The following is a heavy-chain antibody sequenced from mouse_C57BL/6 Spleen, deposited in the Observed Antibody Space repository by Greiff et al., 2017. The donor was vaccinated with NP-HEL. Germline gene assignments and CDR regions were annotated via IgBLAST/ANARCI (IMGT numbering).Heavy chain of an antibody. Sequence: QVQLQQSGPELVKPGASVKISCKASGYAFSSSWMNWVKQRPGKGLEWIGRLYPGDGDTNYNGKFKGKATLTADKSSSTAYMQLSSLTSEDSAVYFCAREEDYSNFGDFDYWGQGTTLTVSS. CDR3: AREEDYSNFGDFDY. D-gene: IGHD2-5*01. CDR1: GYAFSSSW. J-gene: IGHJ2*01. V-gene: IGHV1-82*01. CDR2: LYPGDGDT.